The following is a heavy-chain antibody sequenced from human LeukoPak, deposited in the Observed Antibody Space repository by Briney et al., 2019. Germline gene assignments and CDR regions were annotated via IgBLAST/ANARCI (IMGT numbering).Heavy chain of an antibody. J-gene: IGHJ4*02. D-gene: IGHD3-10*01. CDR1: GGCSSGYY. V-gene: IGHV4-59*08. CDR3: ARHVRPLDSMVQGLINY. CDR2: IHYSGTT. Sequence: PSETLSLTCTVTGGCSSGYYWSWIRQPPGKGLEWIGYIHYSGTTNYNPSLKSRVTISLDTSKNQFSLKLSSVTAADTAVYYFARHVRPLDSMVQGLINYWGQGTLVTVSS.